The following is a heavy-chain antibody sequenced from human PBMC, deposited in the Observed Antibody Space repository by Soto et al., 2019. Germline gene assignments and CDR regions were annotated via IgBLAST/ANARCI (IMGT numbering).Heavy chain of an antibody. D-gene: IGHD6-13*01. CDR2: INWNSGSI. Sequence: GGSLRLSCAASGFTFDDYAMHWVRQVPGKGLEWVSGINWNSGSIGYADSVKGRFAISRDNAKNSLHLQMNSLRAEDTAFYYCVKDESINWYSGHFRHWGQGTLVTV. V-gene: IGHV3-9*01. CDR1: GFTFDDYA. J-gene: IGHJ1*01. CDR3: VKDESINWYSGHFRH.